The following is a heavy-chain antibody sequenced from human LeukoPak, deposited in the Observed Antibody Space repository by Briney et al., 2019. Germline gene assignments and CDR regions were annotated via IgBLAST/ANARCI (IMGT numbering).Heavy chain of an antibody. CDR3: ARDEYYYDSSGYYHR. CDR1: GFTFSSYG. Sequence: PGGSLRLSCAASGFTFSSYGMHWVRQAPGKGLEWVAVIWYDGSNKYYADSVKGRFTISRDNSKNTLYLQMNSLRAEDTAVYYCARDEYYYDSSGYYHRWGQGTLVTVSS. CDR2: IWYDGSNK. V-gene: IGHV3-33*01. J-gene: IGHJ4*02. D-gene: IGHD3-22*01.